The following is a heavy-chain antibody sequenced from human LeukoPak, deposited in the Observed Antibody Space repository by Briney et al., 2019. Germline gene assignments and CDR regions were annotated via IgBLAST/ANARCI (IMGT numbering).Heavy chain of an antibody. CDR1: GGSISSYY. V-gene: IGHV4-59*01. CDR3: ATLTGGDDAFDI. CDR2: IFYTGST. Sequence: SEALSLTCTVSGGSISSYYWSWIRQPPGKGLEWIGYIFYTGSTNYNPSLKSRVTISVLTSKNRFSLKLSSVTAADTAVYYCATLTGGDDAFDIWGQGTMVTVSS. D-gene: IGHD4-23*01. J-gene: IGHJ3*02.